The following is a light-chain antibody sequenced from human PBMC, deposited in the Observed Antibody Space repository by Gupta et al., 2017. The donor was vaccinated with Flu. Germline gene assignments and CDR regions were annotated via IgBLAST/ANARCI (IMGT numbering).Light chain of an antibody. CDR1: SVHSSYA. J-gene: IGLJ2*01. V-gene: IGLV4-69*01. CDR3: QTGGTSIPV. Sequence: QLVLTPSPSASASLGASVKLTCTLSSVHSSYAIAWHQQQPEKGPRYLMKLNSDGSHSKGAASPDRFSFYSSGADRHPTLSSRQAEDDDYYHCQTGGTSIPVFGGGTKLTVL. CDR2: LNSDGSH.